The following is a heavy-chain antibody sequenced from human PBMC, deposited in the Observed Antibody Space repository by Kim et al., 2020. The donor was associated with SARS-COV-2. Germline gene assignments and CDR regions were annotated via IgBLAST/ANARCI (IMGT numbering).Heavy chain of an antibody. CDR2: IYYSGST. J-gene: IGHJ5*02. V-gene: IGHV4-39*07. D-gene: IGHD4-17*01. Sequence: SETLSLTCTVSGGSISSSSYYWGWIRQPPGKGLEWIGSIYYSGSTYYNPSLKSRVTISVDTSKNQFSLKLSSVTAADTAVYYCAREPGTYGELFDPWGQGTLVTVSS. CDR1: GGSISSSSYY. CDR3: AREPGTYGELFDP.